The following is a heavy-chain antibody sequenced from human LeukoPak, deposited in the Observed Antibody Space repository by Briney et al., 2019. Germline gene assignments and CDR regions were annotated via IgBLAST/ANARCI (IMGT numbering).Heavy chain of an antibody. CDR1: GGSISSTNW. V-gene: IGHV4-4*02. Sequence: SETLSLTCGVSGGSISSTNWWRWVRQPPGQGLEWIGEISLSGLTNYNPSLKSRVTMSLDKSKNHLSLNLTSVTAADTAVYYCSRESGAFSPFGYWGQGTLVTVSS. CDR2: ISLSGLT. CDR3: SRESGAFSPFGY. J-gene: IGHJ4*02. D-gene: IGHD1-26*01.